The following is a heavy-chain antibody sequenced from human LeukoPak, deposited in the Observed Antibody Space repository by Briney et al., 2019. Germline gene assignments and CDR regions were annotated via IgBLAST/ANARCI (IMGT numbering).Heavy chain of an antibody. CDR2: MNPNSGNT. V-gene: IGHV1-8*01. Sequence: GASVKVSCKASGYTFTSYDINWVRQATGQGLEWMGWMNPNSGNTGYAQKFQGRVTMTRNTSISTAYMELSRLRSDDTAVYYCARVPEWFGELLEHFDYWGQGTLVTVSS. CDR1: GYTFTSYD. CDR3: ARVPEWFGELLEHFDY. J-gene: IGHJ4*02. D-gene: IGHD3-10*01.